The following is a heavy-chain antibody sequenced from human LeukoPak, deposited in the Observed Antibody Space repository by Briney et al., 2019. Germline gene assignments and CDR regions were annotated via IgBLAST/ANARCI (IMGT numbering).Heavy chain of an antibody. J-gene: IGHJ3*02. CDR2: IYHSGST. V-gene: IGHV4-38-2*01. CDR3: ARGPGSSWYKGAFDI. Sequence: PSETLSLTCAVSGYSISGGYHWGWIRQPPGKGLEWIGSIYHSGSTNYNPSLKSRVTISVDTSKNQFSLKLSSVTAADTAVYYCARGPGSSWYKGAFDIWGQGTMVTVSS. CDR1: GYSISGGYH. D-gene: IGHD6-13*01.